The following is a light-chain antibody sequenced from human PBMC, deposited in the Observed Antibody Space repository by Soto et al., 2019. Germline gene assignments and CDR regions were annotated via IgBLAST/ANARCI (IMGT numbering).Light chain of an antibody. Sequence: EIVVTQSPATLSLSPGERATLSCRASQSASSYLAWYQQKPGQAPRLLIYDASNRATGIPARFSGSGSGTDFTLTISSLEPEDFAVYYCQQRSNWQGATFGGGTKVDIK. CDR1: QSASSY. CDR3: QQRSNWQGAT. CDR2: DAS. V-gene: IGKV3-11*01. J-gene: IGKJ4*01.